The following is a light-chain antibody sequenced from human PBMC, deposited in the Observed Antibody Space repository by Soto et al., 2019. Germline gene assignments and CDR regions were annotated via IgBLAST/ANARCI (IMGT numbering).Light chain of an antibody. J-gene: IGKJ1*01. V-gene: IGKV3-15*01. CDR3: QQFNSWPHL. Sequence: EIVMTQSPAMLSVSPGERATLSCRASQNVNNRLAWYQQKAGQPPRLLIYGASPRDTGIPARFSGSGSGTEFTLTISSLQSEDFAVYYFQQFNSWPHLFGQGTKVEIK. CDR2: GAS. CDR1: QNVNNR.